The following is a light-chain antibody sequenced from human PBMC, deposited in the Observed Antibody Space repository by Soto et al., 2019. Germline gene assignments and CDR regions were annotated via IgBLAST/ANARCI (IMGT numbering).Light chain of an antibody. CDR2: DAS. CDR3: QQRSKWPRT. V-gene: IGKV3-11*01. J-gene: IGKJ2*01. CDR1: QSVSSY. Sequence: EIVLTQSPATLSLSPGERATLSCRASQSVSSYLAWYQQKPGQAPRLLIYDASNGATGIPARFSGSGSGTDFTLTISSLEPEDFAVYYCQQRSKWPRTFGQGTKLEIK.